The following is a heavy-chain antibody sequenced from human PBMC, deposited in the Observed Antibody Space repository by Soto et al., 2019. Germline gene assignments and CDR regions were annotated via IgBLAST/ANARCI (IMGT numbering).Heavy chain of an antibody. CDR3: VRSGTARLLRHSWFDT. CDR2: ITTSSAYI. V-gene: IGHV3-21*01. CDR1: GFTFNTYD. J-gene: IGHJ5*02. D-gene: IGHD2-21*01. Sequence: EVQLVESGGGLVKPGGSLRLSCAASGFTFNTYDMNWVRQAPGKGLEWVSSITTSSAYIYDADSLKGRITISRDNAKNSLFLQMNSLRAEDTAGYYCVRSGTARLLRHSWFDTWGQGTLVTVSS.